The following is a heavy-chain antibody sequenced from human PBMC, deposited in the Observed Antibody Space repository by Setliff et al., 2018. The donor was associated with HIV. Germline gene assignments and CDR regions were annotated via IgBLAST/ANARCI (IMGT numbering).Heavy chain of an antibody. V-gene: IGHV1-69*06. CDR2: IIPIFGTE. CDR3: ARGHSSSTNWFFDL. J-gene: IGHJ2*01. D-gene: IGHD6-6*01. Sequence: ASVKVSCKASGGSFSNYGISWVRQAPGQGLEWVGRIIPIFGTENYAQKLQGRVTITADKSTTTAYMDLNRLTSDDTAMYYCARGHSSSTNWFFDLWGRGTLVTVSS. CDR1: GGSFSNYG.